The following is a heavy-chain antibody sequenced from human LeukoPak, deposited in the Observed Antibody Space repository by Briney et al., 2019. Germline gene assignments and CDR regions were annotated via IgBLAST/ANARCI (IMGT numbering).Heavy chain of an antibody. V-gene: IGHV3-23*01. J-gene: IGHJ4*02. CDR2: ISGSGGST. CDR3: AKIQRGYSYGTSDY. D-gene: IGHD5-18*01. Sequence: GGSLRLSCAASGFTFSNYAMSWVRQAPGKGLEWVSAISGSGGSTYYADSVKGRFTISRDNSKNTLYLQMNSLRAEDTAVYYCAKIQRGYSYGTSDYWGQGTLVTVSS. CDR1: GFTFSNYA.